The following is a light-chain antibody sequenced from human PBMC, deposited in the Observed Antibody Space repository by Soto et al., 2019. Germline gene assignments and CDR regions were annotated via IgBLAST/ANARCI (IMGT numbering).Light chain of an antibody. Sequence: QSVLTQPASVSGSPGQSITISCTGTSSDVGGYNYVSWYQQHPGKAPKLMIYDVSNRPSGVSNRFSGSKSGNTASLTISGLQAEDEADYYCSSYTRSSTDVVFGGGTKVTVL. CDR3: SSYTRSSTDVV. J-gene: IGLJ2*01. V-gene: IGLV2-14*01. CDR2: DVS. CDR1: SSDVGGYNY.